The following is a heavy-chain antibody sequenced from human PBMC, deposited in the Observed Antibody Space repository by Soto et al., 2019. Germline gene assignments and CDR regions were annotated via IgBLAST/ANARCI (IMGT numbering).Heavy chain of an antibody. V-gene: IGHV3-33*01. J-gene: IGHJ4*02. D-gene: IGHD4-17*01. CDR1: GFTFSSYG. CDR3: AREGYGDFPELFDY. CDR2: IWYDGSNK. Sequence: QVQLVESGGGVVQPGRSLRLSCAASGFTFSSYGMHWVRQAPGKGLEWVAVIWYDGSNKYYADSVKGRFTISRDNSKNTLYLQMNSQRAEDTAVYYCAREGYGDFPELFDYWGQGTLVTVSS.